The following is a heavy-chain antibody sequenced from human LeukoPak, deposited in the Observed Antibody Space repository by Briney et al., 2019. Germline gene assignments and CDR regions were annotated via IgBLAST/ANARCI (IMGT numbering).Heavy chain of an antibody. CDR3: ARGYSYAETTFDY. D-gene: IGHD5-18*01. CDR1: GGTFSSYA. CDR2: IIPIFGTA. Sequence: SVKVSCKASGGTFSSYAISWVRQAPGQGLEWMGGIIPIFGTANYAQKFQGRVTITADKSTSTGYMELSSLRSEDTAVYYCARGYSYAETTFDYWGQGTLVTVSS. V-gene: IGHV1-69*06. J-gene: IGHJ4*02.